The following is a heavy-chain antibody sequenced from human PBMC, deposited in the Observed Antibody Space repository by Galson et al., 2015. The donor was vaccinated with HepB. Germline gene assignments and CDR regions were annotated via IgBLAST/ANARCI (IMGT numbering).Heavy chain of an antibody. CDR3: AREGTTVTSHYYYGMDV. CDR2: ISYDGSNK. V-gene: IGHV3-30-3*01. Sequence: VQLVESGGGLVKPGGSLRLPCQASGLTLSRYDLHGVRQAPGKGLEWVAVISYDGSNKYYADSVKGRFTISRDNSKNTLYLQMNSLRAEDTAVYYCAREGTTVTSHYYYGMDVWGQGTTVTVSS. D-gene: IGHD4-17*01. CDR1: GLTLSRYD. J-gene: IGHJ6*02.